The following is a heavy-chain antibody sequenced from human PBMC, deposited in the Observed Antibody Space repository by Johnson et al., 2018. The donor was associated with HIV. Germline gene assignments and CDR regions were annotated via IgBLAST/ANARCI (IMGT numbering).Heavy chain of an antibody. CDR3: AKDTRDSRSAFDV. J-gene: IGHJ3*01. V-gene: IGHV3-NL1*01. Sequence: QVYLVESGGGVVQPGRSLRLSCAASGFTFSSYAMHWVRQAPGKGLEWVSGIAWNGATTGYADSVKGRFTISRDNVKNTLYLQMNSLRAEDTAAYYCAKDTRDSRSAFDVWGQGTLVTVSS. D-gene: IGHD4-11*01. CDR2: IAWNGATT. CDR1: GFTFSSYA.